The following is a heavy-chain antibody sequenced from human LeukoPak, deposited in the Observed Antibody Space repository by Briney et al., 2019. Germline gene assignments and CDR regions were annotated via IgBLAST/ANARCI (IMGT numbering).Heavy chain of an antibody. J-gene: IGHJ4*02. D-gene: IGHD7-27*01. CDR3: ARPSPLTGDPHFDY. CDR1: GFTFSSYG. Sequence: GGSLRLSCAASGFTFSSYGMHWVRQAPGKGLEWVANIKEDGSEKYSVDSAKGRFTISRDNAKNSLYLQMNSLRAEDTAVYYCARPSPLTGDPHFDYWGQGTLVTVSS. V-gene: IGHV3-7*01. CDR2: IKEDGSEK.